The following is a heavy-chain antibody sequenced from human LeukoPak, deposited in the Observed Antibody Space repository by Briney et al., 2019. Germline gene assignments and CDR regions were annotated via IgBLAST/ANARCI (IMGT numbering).Heavy chain of an antibody. CDR2: IYYSGST. CDR1: GGSVNNYY. CDR3: ARLTPWYFDL. Sequence: SETLSLTCTVSGGSVNNYYWSWIRQPPGKGLEWIGYIYYSGSTNYNPSLKSRVTISVDKSKNQFSLKLSSVTAADTAVYYCARLTPWYFDLWGRGTLVTVSS. J-gene: IGHJ2*01. V-gene: IGHV4-59*02. D-gene: IGHD3-9*01.